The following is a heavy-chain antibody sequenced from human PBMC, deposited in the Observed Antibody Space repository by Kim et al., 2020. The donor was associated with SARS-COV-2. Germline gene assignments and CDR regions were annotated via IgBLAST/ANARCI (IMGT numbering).Heavy chain of an antibody. J-gene: IGHJ4*02. CDR1: GGSISSSSYY. CDR3: ARVAAKLLWFGESQHYYFDY. CDR2: IYYSGST. Sequence: SETLSLTCTVSGGSISSSSYYWGWIRQPPGKGLEWIGSIYYSGSTYYNPSLKSRVTISVDTSKNQFSLKLSSVTAADTAVYYCARVAAKLLWFGESQHYYFDYWGQGTLVTVSS. V-gene: IGHV4-39*01. D-gene: IGHD3-10*01.